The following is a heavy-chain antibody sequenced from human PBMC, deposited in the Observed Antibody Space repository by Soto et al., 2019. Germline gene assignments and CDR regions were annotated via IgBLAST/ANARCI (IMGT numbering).Heavy chain of an antibody. CDR3: ARFCLAYSSSCHGRYFDY. D-gene: IGHD6-13*01. V-gene: IGHV4-39*01. CDR2: IYYSGST. Sequence: SETLSLTCTVSGGSISSSSYYWGWIRQPPGKGLEWIGSIYYSGSTYYNPSLKSRVTISVDTSKNQFSLKLSSVTAADTAVYYCARFCLAYSSSCHGRYFDYWGQGTLVTVSS. CDR1: GGSISSSSYY. J-gene: IGHJ4*02.